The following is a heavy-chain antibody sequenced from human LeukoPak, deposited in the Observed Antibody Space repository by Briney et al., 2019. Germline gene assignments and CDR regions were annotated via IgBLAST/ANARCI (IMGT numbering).Heavy chain of an antibody. J-gene: IGHJ4*02. Sequence: SETLSLTCTVSGGSISSYYWSWIRQPPGEGLEWIGYIYYSGSTNYNPSLKSRVTISVDTSKNQFSLKLSSVTAADTAVYYCAREWSSYGRIDYWGQGTLVTVSS. CDR2: IYYSGST. CDR3: AREWSSYGRIDY. V-gene: IGHV4-59*12. D-gene: IGHD5-18*01. CDR1: GGSISSYY.